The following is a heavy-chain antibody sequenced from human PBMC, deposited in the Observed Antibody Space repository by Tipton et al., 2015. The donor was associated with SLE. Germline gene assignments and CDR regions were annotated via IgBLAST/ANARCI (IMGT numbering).Heavy chain of an antibody. CDR1: GFSFSIYT. D-gene: IGHD6-13*01. Sequence: SLRLSCAASGFSFSIYTMHWVRQAPGKGLEWVAVISYDGSNKYYADSVKGRFTISRDNSKNTLYLQMNSLRAEDTAVYYCARRIAAAPGDTFDIWGQGTMVTVSS. CDR2: ISYDGSNK. V-gene: IGHV3-30*04. J-gene: IGHJ3*02. CDR3: ARRIAAAPGDTFDI.